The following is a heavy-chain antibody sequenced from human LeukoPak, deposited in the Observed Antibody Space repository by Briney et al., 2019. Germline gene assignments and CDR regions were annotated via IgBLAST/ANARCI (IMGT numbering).Heavy chain of an antibody. CDR1: GLTVSSNY. J-gene: IGHJ6*02. D-gene: IGHD3-9*01. Sequence: GGSLRLSCAASGLTVSSNYMNWVRQAPGKGLEWVSYISSSSSTIYYADSVKGRFTISRDNAKNSLYLQMNSLRAEDTAVYYCARLRYFDVWGQGTTVTVSS. CDR2: ISSSSSTI. CDR3: ARLRYFDV. V-gene: IGHV3-48*01.